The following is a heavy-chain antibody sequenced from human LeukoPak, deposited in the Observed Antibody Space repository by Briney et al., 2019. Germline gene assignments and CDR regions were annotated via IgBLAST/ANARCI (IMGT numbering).Heavy chain of an antibody. CDR1: GYTFASYY. J-gene: IGHJ5*02. CDR3: AREGWRSWFDP. V-gene: IGHV1-18*04. D-gene: IGHD2-15*01. CDR2: ISAYNGNT. Sequence: ASVKVSCKASGYTFASYYMHWVRQAPGQGLEWMGWISAYNGNTNYAQKLQGRVTMTTDTSTSTAYMELRSLRSDDTAVYYCAREGWRSWFDPWGQGTLVTVSS.